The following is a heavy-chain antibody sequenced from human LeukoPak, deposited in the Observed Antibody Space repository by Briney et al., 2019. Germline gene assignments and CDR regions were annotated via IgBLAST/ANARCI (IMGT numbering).Heavy chain of an antibody. J-gene: IGHJ6*03. D-gene: IGHD1-20*01. CDR2: IYSDGTT. CDR1: GLRSNY. CDR3: ARVKRVTGTHYYYMDV. Sequence: GGSLRLSCAVAGLRSNYMSCGRHAPGEGLEWVSVIYSDGTTHYADPVKGRFTISRDSSKNTLYLQMTSVREEFSAVSFCARVKRVTGTHYYYMDVWGKGTTVTVPS. V-gene: IGHV3-53*01.